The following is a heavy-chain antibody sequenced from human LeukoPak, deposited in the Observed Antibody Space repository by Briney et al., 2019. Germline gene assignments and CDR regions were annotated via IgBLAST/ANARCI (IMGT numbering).Heavy chain of an antibody. V-gene: IGHV1-69*13. CDR1: GGTFSSYA. CDR2: IIPIFGTA. J-gene: IGHJ5*02. Sequence: SVKVSCKASGGTFSSYAISWVRQAPGQGLEWMGGIIPIFGTANYAQKFQGRVTITADESTSTAYMELSSLRSEDTAVYYCAKDFGHFVYWFDPWGQGTLVTVSS. CDR3: AKDFGHFVYWFDP. D-gene: IGHD3-10*01.